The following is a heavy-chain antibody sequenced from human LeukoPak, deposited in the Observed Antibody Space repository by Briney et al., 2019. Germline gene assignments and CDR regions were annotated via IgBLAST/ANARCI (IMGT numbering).Heavy chain of an antibody. J-gene: IGHJ4*02. V-gene: IGHV4-38-2*01. CDR3: ARSPERWLQLLIDY. CDR2: IYHSGST. CDR1: GYSISSGYY. Sequence: PSETLSLTCAVSGYSISSGYYWGWIRQPPGKGLEWIGSIYHSGSTYHNPSLKSRVTISVDTSKNQFSLKLSSVTAADTSVYYCARSPERWLQLLIDYWGQGTLVTVSS. D-gene: IGHD5-24*01.